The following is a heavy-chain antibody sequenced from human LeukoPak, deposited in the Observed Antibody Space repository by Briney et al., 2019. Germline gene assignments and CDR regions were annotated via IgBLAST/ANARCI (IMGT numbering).Heavy chain of an antibody. CDR2: INHSGSI. CDR1: GGSISSRSYY. J-gene: IGHJ2*01. V-gene: IGHV4-39*07. CDR3: ARGPDYWYFDL. Sequence: SETLSLTCTVSGGSISSRSYYWGWIRQPPGKGLEWIGEINHSGSINYNPSLKSRVTISIDTSKNQFSLRLTSVTAADTAVYYCARGPDYWYFDLWGRDTLVTVSS.